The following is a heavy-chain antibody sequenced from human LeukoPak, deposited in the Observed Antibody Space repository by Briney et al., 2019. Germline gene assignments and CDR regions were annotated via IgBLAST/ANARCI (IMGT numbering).Heavy chain of an antibody. CDR1: GFTFSDYA. D-gene: IGHD1-26*01. J-gene: IGHJ4*02. CDR2: ISISGGGT. CDR3: AKGGPVSGNYYFFDY. V-gene: IGHV3-23*01. Sequence: GGSLRLSCAASGFTFSDYAMSWVRQAPGKGLEWVSSISISGGGTYYAESVKGRFTISRDNSKNTLYLQMNSLRAEDTAVYYCAKGGPVSGNYYFFDYWGQGTLVTVSS.